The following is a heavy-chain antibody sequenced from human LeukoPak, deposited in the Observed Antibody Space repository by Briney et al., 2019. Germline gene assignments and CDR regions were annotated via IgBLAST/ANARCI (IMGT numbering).Heavy chain of an antibody. D-gene: IGHD2-21*02. CDR2: INPNSGGT. CDR1: GYTFTGYY. CDR3: ARDGATENAFDT. Sequence: ASVKVSCKASGYTFTGYYMHWVRQAPGRGLEWMGWINPNSGGTNYAQKFQGRVTMTRDTSISTAYMELSRLRSDDTAVYYCARDGATENAFDTWGQGTMVTVSS. V-gene: IGHV1-2*02. J-gene: IGHJ3*02.